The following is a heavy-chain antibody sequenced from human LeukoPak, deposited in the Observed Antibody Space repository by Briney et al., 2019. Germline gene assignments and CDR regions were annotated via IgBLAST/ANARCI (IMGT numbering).Heavy chain of an antibody. CDR3: AKAAFFYGSGTYYNDY. CDR1: GFTFSSYG. Sequence: GGSVRLSCAASGFTFSSYGMHWVRQAPGKGLEWVAFIRYDGSNKYYADSVKGRFTISRDNSKNTVNLQMNSLRAEDTAVYFCAKAAFFYGSGTYYNDYWGQGTLVTVSS. CDR2: IRYDGSNK. J-gene: IGHJ4*02. D-gene: IGHD3-10*01. V-gene: IGHV3-30*02.